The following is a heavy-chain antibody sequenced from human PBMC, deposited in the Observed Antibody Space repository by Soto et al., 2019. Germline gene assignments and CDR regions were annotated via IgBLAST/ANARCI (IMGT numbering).Heavy chain of an antibody. CDR2: INSNGGST. D-gene: IGHD6-13*01. J-gene: IGHJ4*02. V-gene: IGHV1-46*01. CDR3: ARDLAAGDF. Sequence: QVQLVQSGAEVKKPGASVKVSCKASGYIFINYYIHWMRQAPGQGLEWIGIINSNGGSTNYAQKFRGRVTLARDTSTSTVYMDLSSLRSEDTAMYYCARDLAAGDFWGQGTLVTVSS. CDR1: GYIFINYY.